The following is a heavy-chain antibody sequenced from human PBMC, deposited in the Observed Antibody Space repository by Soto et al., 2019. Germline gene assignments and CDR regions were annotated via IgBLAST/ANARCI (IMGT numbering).Heavy chain of an antibody. D-gene: IGHD2-15*01. CDR3: AKAHSPTPQSYYYYYMDV. V-gene: IGHV3-9*01. J-gene: IGHJ6*03. CDR2: VSYNSGRI. CDR1: GFTFHDYA. Sequence: EVQLVESGGGLVQPGRSLRLSCAASGFTFHDYAMHWVRQAPGKGLEWVSGVSYNSGRIGYAHSVKGRFTISRDNAKNSLYLQMNSLRAEDTALYYCAKAHSPTPQSYYYYYMDVWGKGTTVTVSS.